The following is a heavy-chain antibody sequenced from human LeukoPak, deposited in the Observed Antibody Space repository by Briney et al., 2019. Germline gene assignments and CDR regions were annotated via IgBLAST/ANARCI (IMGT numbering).Heavy chain of an antibody. V-gene: IGHV3-23*01. CDR1: GFTFSSYG. J-gene: IGHJ4*02. CDR2: ISAGGGST. Sequence: GGSLRLSCEASGFTFSSYGMSWVRQGPGKVLEWVSDISAGGGSTYYADSVKGRFTISRDNSKNTLYLQMNSLRAEDTAVYYCARVYCGGDCYWGYYFDYWGQGTLVTVSS. CDR3: ARVYCGGDCYWGYYFDY. D-gene: IGHD2-21*02.